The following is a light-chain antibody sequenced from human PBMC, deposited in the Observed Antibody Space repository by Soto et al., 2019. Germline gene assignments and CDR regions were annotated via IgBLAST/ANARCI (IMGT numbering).Light chain of an antibody. Sequence: EIVLTQSPGTLSLSPGERATLSCRASQSVSSSNLAWYQQKPGQAPRLLIYGASSRATGIPDGFSGSGSGTDFTLTISRLEPEDFAVYYCQQYGSSPYTFGQGNKLEIK. V-gene: IGKV3-20*01. CDR3: QQYGSSPYT. J-gene: IGKJ2*01. CDR1: QSVSSSN. CDR2: GAS.